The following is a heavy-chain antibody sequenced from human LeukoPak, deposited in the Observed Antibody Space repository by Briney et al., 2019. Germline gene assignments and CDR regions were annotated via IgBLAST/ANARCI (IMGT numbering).Heavy chain of an antibody. V-gene: IGHV4-34*01. CDR2: INHSGST. J-gene: IGHJ4*02. D-gene: IGHD4-23*01. CDR3: ARVAYGGNSGPDY. Sequence: SETLSLTCAVYGGSFSGYYWSWIRQPPGKGLEWIGEINHSGSTNYNPSLKSRVTISVDTSKNQFSLKLSSVTAADTAVYYCARVAYGGNSGPDYWGQGTLVTVSS. CDR1: GGSFSGYY.